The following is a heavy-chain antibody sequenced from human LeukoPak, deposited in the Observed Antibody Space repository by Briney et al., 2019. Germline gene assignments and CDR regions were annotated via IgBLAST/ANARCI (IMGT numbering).Heavy chain of an antibody. Sequence: SGTLSLTCAVSGGSISSSNWWSWVRQPPGKGLEWIGEIYHSGSTNYNPSLKSRVTISVDTSKNQFSLKLSSVTAADTALYYCSRQGTLAIDYWGQGTLVTVSS. CDR1: GGSISSSNW. D-gene: IGHD1-1*01. CDR2: IYHSGST. CDR3: SRQGTLAIDY. V-gene: IGHV4-4*02. J-gene: IGHJ4*02.